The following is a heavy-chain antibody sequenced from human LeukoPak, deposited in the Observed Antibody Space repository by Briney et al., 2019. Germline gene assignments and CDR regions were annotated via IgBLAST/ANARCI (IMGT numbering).Heavy chain of an antibody. CDR1: GFIFSDST. CDR2: IRTNTHNYAT. Sequence: PGGSLRLSCAASGFIFSDSTIHWVRQASGKGLEWLGRIRTNTHNYATAYAASLKGRFTIFRDDSHNMAYLQLNSLKTEDTALYYCPRRGDYDFDYWGQGTLVTVSS. J-gene: IGHJ4*02. D-gene: IGHD4-17*01. CDR3: PRRGDYDFDY. V-gene: IGHV3-73*01.